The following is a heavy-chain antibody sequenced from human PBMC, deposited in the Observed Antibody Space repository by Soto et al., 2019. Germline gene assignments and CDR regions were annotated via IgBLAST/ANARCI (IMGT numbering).Heavy chain of an antibody. J-gene: IGHJ4*02. CDR3: ARQPRGPGYGERGLYFDY. CDR1: GGSTNSRRDY. D-gene: IGHD3-16*01. Sequence: PXESLSLPCTVSGGSTNSRRDYWGWIRQPPGKGLEWIGSVYYSGSTHDNPSLQSRVTISVDTSRNQFSLNLISVTAADTAVYFCARQPRGPGYGERGLYFDYWGQGTLVTVSS. V-gene: IGHV4-39*01. CDR2: VYYSGST.